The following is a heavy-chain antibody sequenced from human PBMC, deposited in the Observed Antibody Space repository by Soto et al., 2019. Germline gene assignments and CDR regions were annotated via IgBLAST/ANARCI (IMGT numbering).Heavy chain of an antibody. CDR1: GFTFNTYS. Sequence: QVQLEESGGGVVQPGRSLRLSCEASGFTFNTYSMHWVRQPPGKGLEWLAAIWYDGTQKYYADSVKGRFIISRDNSTKTVYLEMNSLRAEDTAVYYCARAGGTTVTGLWHFDSWGQGTLVTVSS. V-gene: IGHV3-33*01. D-gene: IGHD4-17*01. CDR3: ARAGGTTVTGLWHFDS. CDR2: IWYDGTQK. J-gene: IGHJ4*02.